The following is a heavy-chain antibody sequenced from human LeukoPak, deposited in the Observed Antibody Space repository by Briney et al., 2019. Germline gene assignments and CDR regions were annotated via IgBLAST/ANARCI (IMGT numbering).Heavy chain of an antibody. V-gene: IGHV3-64*01. J-gene: IGHJ6*02. CDR2: ISRNGGST. CDR3: ARGMVRGVNGSMDV. D-gene: IGHD3-10*01. Sequence: GVSPRLLCAVSGFTFSSYGMHWVRQAPGKGLEYVSAISRNGGSTYYANSVKGSFNISRDSPKNTLYVQMGSLRTEDMAVYYCARGMVRGVNGSMDVWGQGTPVTVSS. CDR1: GFTFSSYG.